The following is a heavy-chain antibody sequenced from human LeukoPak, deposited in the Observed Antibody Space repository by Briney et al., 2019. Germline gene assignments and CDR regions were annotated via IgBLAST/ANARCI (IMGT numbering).Heavy chain of an antibody. Sequence: PGGSLRLSCAASGFTFSSYSMNWVRQAPGKGLEWVSSISSSSSYMYYADSVKGRFTISRDNAKNSLYLQMNSLRAEDTAVYYCARYRSAEPYYYYMDVWGKGTTVTVSS. V-gene: IGHV3-21*01. CDR3: ARYRSAEPYYYYMDV. CDR1: GFTFSSYS. CDR2: ISSSSSYM. D-gene: IGHD1-26*01. J-gene: IGHJ6*03.